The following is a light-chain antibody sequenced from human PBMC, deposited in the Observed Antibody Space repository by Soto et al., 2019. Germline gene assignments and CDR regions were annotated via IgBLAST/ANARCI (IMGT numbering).Light chain of an antibody. CDR1: QSVSSK. CDR2: AAS. J-gene: IGKJ1*01. V-gene: IGKV3-15*01. CDR3: QQYSNWPKT. Sequence: EIVMTQSPATLSVSPGERATLSCRASQSVSSKIVWYQQKSGQAPRLLIYAASTRATGVPARFTGSGSGTEFTLTITSLQSEDFAVSYCQQYSNWPKTFGQGSRVEIK.